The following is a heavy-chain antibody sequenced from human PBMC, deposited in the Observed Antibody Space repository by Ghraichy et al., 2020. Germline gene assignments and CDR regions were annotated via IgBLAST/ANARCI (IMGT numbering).Heavy chain of an antibody. V-gene: IGHV1-18*01. CDR3: ASPSGGGVEVYAFDN. Sequence: ASVKVSCKASGYTFTSYGISWVRQAPGQGLEWMGWISAYNGNTNYAQKLQGRVTMTTDTSTSTAYMELRSLRSDDTAVYYCASPSGGGVEVYAFDNWGQGTMVTVSS. CDR2: ISAYNGNT. CDR1: GYTFTSYG. D-gene: IGHD2-8*02. J-gene: IGHJ3*02.